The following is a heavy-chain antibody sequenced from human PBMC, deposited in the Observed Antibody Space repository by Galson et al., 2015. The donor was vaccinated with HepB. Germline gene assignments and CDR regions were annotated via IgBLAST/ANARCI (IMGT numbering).Heavy chain of an antibody. CDR3: AKDPSLEYYYDTPYLDY. Sequence: SLRLSCAASIFTFSSYAMSWVRQAPGKGPEWVSSISSSGISTYYADSVKGRFTISRDNSNNILYRQMNNLRAEDTAIYYCAKDPSLEYYYDTPYLDYWGQGTPVTVSS. V-gene: IGHV3-23*01. J-gene: IGHJ4*02. CDR2: ISSSGIST. D-gene: IGHD3-22*01. CDR1: IFTFSSYA.